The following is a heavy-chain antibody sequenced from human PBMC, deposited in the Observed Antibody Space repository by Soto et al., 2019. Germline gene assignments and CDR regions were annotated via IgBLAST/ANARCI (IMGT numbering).Heavy chain of an antibody. D-gene: IGHD3-16*01. J-gene: IGHJ4*02. CDR3: ARGGLYDYYQDN. V-gene: IGHV3-74*01. CDR2: VNPDGSTT. CDR1: GFTFSSYW. Sequence: EVQVVESGGGLVQPGGSLRLSCAASGFTFSSYWMHWARQAPGEGLVWVARVNPDGSTTNYADSVKGRFTVSRDNAKNTVYLQVNSLTAGDTATYYCARGGLYDYYQDNWGQGTLVTVSS.